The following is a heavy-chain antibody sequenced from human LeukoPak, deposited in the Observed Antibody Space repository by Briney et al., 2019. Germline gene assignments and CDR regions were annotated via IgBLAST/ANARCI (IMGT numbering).Heavy chain of an antibody. CDR1: GGSISSGSYY. CDR2: IYTSGST. D-gene: IGHD2-2*01. J-gene: IGHJ1*01. Sequence: SETLSLTCTVSGGSISSGSYYWSWIRQPAGKGLEWIGRIYTSGSTNYNPSLKSRVTISVDTSKNQFSLKLSSVTAADTAVYYCARASSIVVVPAANFEYFQHWGQGTLVTVSS. V-gene: IGHV4-61*02. CDR3: ARASSIVVVPAANFEYFQH.